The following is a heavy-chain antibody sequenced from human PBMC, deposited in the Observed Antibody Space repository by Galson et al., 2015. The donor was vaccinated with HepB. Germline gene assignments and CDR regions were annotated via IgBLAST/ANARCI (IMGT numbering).Heavy chain of an antibody. CDR3: ARDQTRTGFSGPMDV. CDR1: GGTFSSYA. Sequence: SVKVSCKASGGTFSSYAISWVRQAPGQGLEWMGGIIPIFGTANYAQKFQGRVTITADKSTSTAYMELSSLRSEDTAVYYCARDQTRTGFSGPMDVWGQGTTVTVSS. CDR2: IIPIFGTA. J-gene: IGHJ6*02. V-gene: IGHV1-69*06. D-gene: IGHD3/OR15-3a*01.